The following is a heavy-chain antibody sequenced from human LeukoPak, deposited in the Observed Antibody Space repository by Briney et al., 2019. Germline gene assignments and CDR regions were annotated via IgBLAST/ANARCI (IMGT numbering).Heavy chain of an antibody. Sequence: GGSLRLSCAAAGFTFSESWMSWVRQAPGEGLEWVANMNQDGSERDYVDSVKGRVTISRDNARKSLYLQMSSLRAEDTAVYYCATYTHWVAGDVWGQGTTVTVSS. J-gene: IGHJ6*02. CDR2: MNQDGSER. V-gene: IGHV3-7*01. D-gene: IGHD3-16*01. CDR3: ATYTHWVAGDV. CDR1: GFTFSESW.